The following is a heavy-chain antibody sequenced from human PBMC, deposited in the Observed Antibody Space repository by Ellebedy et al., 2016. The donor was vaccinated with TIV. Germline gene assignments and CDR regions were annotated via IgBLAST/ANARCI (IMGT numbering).Heavy chain of an antibody. J-gene: IGHJ4*02. CDR3: ASHRGFYSGWSFDY. CDR2: PNYGGES. V-gene: IGHV4-39*07. Sequence: MPGGSLRLSCPASGFTFSPYAMALVRQAPGKGLEWIGSPNYGGESYFDPSLKSRVTMSLDTSKNQFSLKVNSVTAADTAIYYCASHRGFYSGWSFDYWGQGTLTTVS. CDR1: GFTFSPYA. D-gene: IGHD5-12*01.